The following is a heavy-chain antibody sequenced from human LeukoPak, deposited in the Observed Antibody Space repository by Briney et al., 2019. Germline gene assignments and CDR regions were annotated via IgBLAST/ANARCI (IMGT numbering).Heavy chain of an antibody. CDR3: ARDSAIHGSGSYSIKIDY. CDR2: ISYDGSNK. V-gene: IGHV3-30-3*01. D-gene: IGHD3-10*01. J-gene: IGHJ4*02. Sequence: GGSLRLSCAASGFTFSSYAMHWVRQAPGKGLEWVAVISYDGSNKYYADSVKGRFTISRDNSKNTLYLQMNSLRAEDTAVYYCARDSAIHGSGSYSIKIDYWGQGTLVTVPS. CDR1: GFTFSSYA.